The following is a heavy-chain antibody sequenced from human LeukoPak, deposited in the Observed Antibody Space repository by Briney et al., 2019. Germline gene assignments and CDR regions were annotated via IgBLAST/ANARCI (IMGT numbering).Heavy chain of an antibody. CDR3: AWIISATGTGGYYFNY. CDR1: GASIRNYY. CDR2: IYHSGST. Sequence: SETLSLTCNVSGASIRNYYWGWVRQSPGKGLEWIGYIYHSGSTNYNPSLRSRVAISVDTSNSQFSLNLNSVTAADTAVYYCAWIISATGTGGYYFNYWGQGTLVTVSS. V-gene: IGHV4-59*08. D-gene: IGHD6-13*01. J-gene: IGHJ4*02.